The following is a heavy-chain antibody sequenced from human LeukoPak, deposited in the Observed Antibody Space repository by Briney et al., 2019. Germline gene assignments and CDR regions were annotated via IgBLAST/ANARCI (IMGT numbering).Heavy chain of an antibody. CDR3: AVPASTPPLFDH. Sequence: GGSLRLSCVASGFTFSTYSINWVRQAPGKGLEWVSSISSSSAYIYYADSVKGRFTISRDNARNSLYLQRNSLRAEDTAVYYCAVPASTPPLFDHWGQGTLVTVSS. CDR2: ISSSSAYI. D-gene: IGHD1-14*01. CDR1: GFTFSTYS. V-gene: IGHV3-21*01. J-gene: IGHJ4*02.